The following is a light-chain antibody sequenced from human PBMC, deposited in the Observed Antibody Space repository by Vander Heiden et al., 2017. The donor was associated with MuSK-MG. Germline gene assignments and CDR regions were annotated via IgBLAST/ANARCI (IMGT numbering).Light chain of an antibody. Sequence: LVLPQSPLSLPFTPGEPASIFCGSSPIRLHSNGNCYLDWYQQKPGQSPQLLIYVGSDRAAGVPDRFSGSGSGTDFTLKISRVEAEDVGVYYCMQDLQTPRTFGQGTKVEIK. V-gene: IGKV2-28*01. CDR1: PIRLHSNGNCY. CDR2: VGS. J-gene: IGKJ1*01. CDR3: MQDLQTPRT.